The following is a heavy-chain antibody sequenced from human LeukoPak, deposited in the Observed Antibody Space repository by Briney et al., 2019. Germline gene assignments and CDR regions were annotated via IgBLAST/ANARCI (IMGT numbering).Heavy chain of an antibody. J-gene: IGHJ5*02. CDR1: GGSISSSNYH. V-gene: IGHV4-39*01. D-gene: IGHD6-6*01. Sequence: SETLSLTCTVSGGSISSSNYHWGWIRQPPGKGLEWIGSVYYSGSTYYNPSFKSRVTLAVDTSKNQFSLKLSSVAAADTAVYYCARQGFEYSSIDPWGQGTLVTVSS. CDR2: VYYSGST. CDR3: ARQGFEYSSIDP.